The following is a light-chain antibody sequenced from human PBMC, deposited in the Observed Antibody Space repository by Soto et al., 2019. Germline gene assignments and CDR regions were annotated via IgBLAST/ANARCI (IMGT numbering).Light chain of an antibody. CDR1: QDINSY. V-gene: IGKV1D-16*01. Sequence: DVQMTQSPSSLSASVGDRVTITCRASQDINSYLAWYQQKPGNAPKSLIYAASSLQTGVPSRFSGSESGTDFTLTISNLQPEDSATYYCQHYNISPRTFGGGTKVEIK. CDR2: AAS. CDR3: QHYNISPRT. J-gene: IGKJ4*01.